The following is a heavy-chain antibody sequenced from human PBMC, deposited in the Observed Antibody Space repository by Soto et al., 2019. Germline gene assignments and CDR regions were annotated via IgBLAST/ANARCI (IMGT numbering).Heavy chain of an antibody. J-gene: IGHJ4*02. CDR3: AREAYGDYWLHVRSLDY. CDR2: ISAYNGNT. CDR1: GYTFTSYG. V-gene: IGHV1-18*01. D-gene: IGHD4-17*01. Sequence: ASVKVSCKASGYTFTSYGISWVRQAPGQGLEWMGWISAYNGNTNYAQKLQGRVTMTTDTSTSTAYMELRSLRSDDTAVYYCAREAYGDYWLHVRSLDYWGQGTLVTVSS.